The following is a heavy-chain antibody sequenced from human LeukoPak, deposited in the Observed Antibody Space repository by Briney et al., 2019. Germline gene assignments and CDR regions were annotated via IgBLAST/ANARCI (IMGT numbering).Heavy chain of an antibody. CDR1: GGSISSYY. V-gene: IGHV4-59*01. CDR3: ARGTMVRGVISWFDP. J-gene: IGHJ5*02. CDR2: IYYSGST. D-gene: IGHD3-10*01. Sequence: SETLSLTYTVSGGSISSYYWSWIRQPPGKGLEWIGYIYYSGSTNYNPSLKSRVTISVDTSKNQFSLKLSSVTAADTAVYYCARGTMVRGVISWFDPRGQGTLVTVSS.